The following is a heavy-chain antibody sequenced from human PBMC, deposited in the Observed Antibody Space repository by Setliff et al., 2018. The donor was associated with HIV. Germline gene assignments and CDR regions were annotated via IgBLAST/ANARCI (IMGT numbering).Heavy chain of an antibody. CDR2: INHSGST. V-gene: IGHV4-34*01. CDR3: ARAYRDNVWGSWRQISSWFDS. J-gene: IGHJ5*01. Sequence: SETLSLTCAVYGGSSNEYYWNWIRQIPGKGLEWIGEINHSGSTNYNESLKRRLRISVDTSKNQFSLSLNSVTAADTAVYYCARAYRDNVWGSWRQISSWFDSWGQGNLVTVSS. D-gene: IGHD3-16*01. CDR1: GGSSNEYY.